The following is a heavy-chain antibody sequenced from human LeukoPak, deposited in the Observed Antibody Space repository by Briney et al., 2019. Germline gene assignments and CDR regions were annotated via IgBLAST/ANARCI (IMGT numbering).Heavy chain of an antibody. J-gene: IGHJ3*02. D-gene: IGHD2-15*01. CDR3: ARDWVYYSGGSCYSLAAFDI. V-gene: IGHV4-59*01. CDR2: IYYSGST. CDR1: GGSISSYY. Sequence: SETLSLTCTVSGGSISSYYWSWIRQPPGKGLEWIGYIYYSGSTNYNPSLKSRVTISVDTSKNQFSLKLSSVTAADTAVYYCARDWVYYSGGSCYSLAAFDIWGQGTMVTVSS.